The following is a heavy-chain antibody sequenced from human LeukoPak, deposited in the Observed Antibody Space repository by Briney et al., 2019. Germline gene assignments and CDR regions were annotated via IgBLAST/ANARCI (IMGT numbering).Heavy chain of an antibody. V-gene: IGHV3-23*01. CDR2: IHAGGKDP. Sequence: GGSLRLSCTVSGFTFSTSPMAWVRQAPGKGLEWVSSIHAGGKDPFCADSMKGRCTISRDNSKNILFLQLNSLRVEDTAIYFCAKGGHDFNPFYNWGQGTLVTVSS. CDR3: AKGGHDFNPFYN. D-gene: IGHD3/OR15-3a*01. J-gene: IGHJ4*02. CDR1: GFTFSTSP.